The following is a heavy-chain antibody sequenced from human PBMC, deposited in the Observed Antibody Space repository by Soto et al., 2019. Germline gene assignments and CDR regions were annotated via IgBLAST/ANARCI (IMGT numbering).Heavy chain of an antibody. CDR2: ISSSSSYI. J-gene: IGHJ5*02. Sequence: PGGSVRLSCAASGFTFSSYSMNWVRQSQANGVDWVSSISSSSSYIYYADSVKGRFTISRDNAKNSLYLQMNSLRAEDTAVYYCARWSFYSSSWYGQYNWFDPWGQGTLVTVSS. CDR1: GFTFSSYS. D-gene: IGHD6-13*01. V-gene: IGHV3-21*01. CDR3: ARWSFYSSSWYGQYNWFDP.